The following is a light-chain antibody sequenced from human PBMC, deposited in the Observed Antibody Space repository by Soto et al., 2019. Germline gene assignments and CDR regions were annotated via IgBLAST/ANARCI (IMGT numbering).Light chain of an antibody. CDR3: QQCHATPLT. Sequence: DIQMTQSPSSLSASLVYIFTITFLASQAIGNYLNWYQQKPGKAPNLLIFGATTLQSGVPPRFSGSGYGTNFTLIISVLQPEDFAIYYCQQCHATPLTFGQGTRLEIK. CDR1: QAIGNY. J-gene: IGKJ5*01. CDR2: GAT. V-gene: IGKV1-39*01.